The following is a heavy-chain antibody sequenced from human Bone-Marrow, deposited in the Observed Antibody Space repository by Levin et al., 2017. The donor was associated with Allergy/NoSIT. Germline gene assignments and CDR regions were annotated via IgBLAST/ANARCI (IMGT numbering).Heavy chain of an antibody. D-gene: IGHD1-1*01. CDR2: IYYSGST. CDR3: ARGRPLGTYYFDY. Sequence: SETLSLTCTVSGGSISSYYWSWIRQPPGKGLEWIGYIYYSGSTNYNPSLKSRVTISVDTSKNQFSLKLSSVTAADTAVYYCARGRPLGTYYFDYWGQGTLVTVSS. J-gene: IGHJ4*02. V-gene: IGHV4-59*01. CDR1: GGSISSYY.